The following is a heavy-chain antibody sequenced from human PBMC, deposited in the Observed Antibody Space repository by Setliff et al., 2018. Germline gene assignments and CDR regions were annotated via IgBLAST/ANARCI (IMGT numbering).Heavy chain of an antibody. V-gene: IGHV3-30*07. CDR1: GFTFSSYA. J-gene: IGHJ4*02. D-gene: IGHD1-26*01. Sequence: LRLSCAASGFTFSSYAQHWVRQAPGKGLEWVAFIAHDGSNKFYADSVKGRFTISRDNPKNSLYLQMSSLRAEDTAIYYCTRDRGGASTRDHWGQGTLVTVSS. CDR2: IAHDGSNK. CDR3: TRDRGGASTRDH.